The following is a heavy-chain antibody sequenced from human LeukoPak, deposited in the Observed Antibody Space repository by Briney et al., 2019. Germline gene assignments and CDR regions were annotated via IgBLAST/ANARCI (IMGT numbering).Heavy chain of an antibody. Sequence: ASVKVSCKASGYTFTDYYIHWVRQAPGQGLEWMGRINPNSGGRNYAQRFQGRVTMTRDTSISTAYMELNRLRSDDTAVYFCARDLGPTAVPDGDVWGKGTTVTVSS. CDR2: INPNSGGR. D-gene: IGHD4-17*01. J-gene: IGHJ6*04. CDR1: GYTFTDYY. V-gene: IGHV1-2*06. CDR3: ARDLGPTAVPDGDV.